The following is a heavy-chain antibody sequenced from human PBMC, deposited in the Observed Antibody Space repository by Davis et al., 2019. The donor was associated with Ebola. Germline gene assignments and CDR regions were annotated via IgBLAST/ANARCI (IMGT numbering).Heavy chain of an antibody. D-gene: IGHD2-2*01. CDR3: ARARSDIVVVPALGMDV. CDR1: GFTFSSYS. J-gene: IGHJ6*02. V-gene: IGHV3-21*01. Sequence: GESLKISCAASGFTFSSYSMNWVRQAPGKGLEWVSSISSSSSYIYYADSVKGRFIISRDNAKNSLYLQMNSLRDEDTAVYYCARARSDIVVVPALGMDVWGQGTTVTVSS. CDR2: ISSSSSYI.